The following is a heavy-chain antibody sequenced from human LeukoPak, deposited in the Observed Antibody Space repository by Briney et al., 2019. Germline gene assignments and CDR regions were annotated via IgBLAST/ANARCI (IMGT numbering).Heavy chain of an antibody. D-gene: IGHD3-3*02. J-gene: IGHJ6*02. CDR2: ISAYNGNK. CDR1: GYTFTSYG. Sequence: ASVKVSCKASGYTFTSYGISWVRQAPGQGLEWMGWISAYNGNKNYAQKLQGRVTMTTDTSTSTAYMELRSLRSDDTAVYYCARDSTLVDGYYYYYGMDVWGQGTTVTVSS. V-gene: IGHV1-18*01. CDR3: ARDSTLVDGYYYYYGMDV.